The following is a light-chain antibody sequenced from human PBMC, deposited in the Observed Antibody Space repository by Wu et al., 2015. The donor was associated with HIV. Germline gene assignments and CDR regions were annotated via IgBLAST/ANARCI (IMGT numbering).Light chain of an antibody. Sequence: ESVLTQSPGILSLSPGERATLSCRASQSVSSSYIAWYQQKPGQAPRLLIYGASNRAADIPDRFSGSGSGTDFTLTISRLEPEDFAVYYCQKYNTAPWTFGQGTKVEMK. V-gene: IGKV3-20*01. CDR2: GAS. CDR3: QKYNTAPWT. CDR1: QSVSSSY. J-gene: IGKJ1*01.